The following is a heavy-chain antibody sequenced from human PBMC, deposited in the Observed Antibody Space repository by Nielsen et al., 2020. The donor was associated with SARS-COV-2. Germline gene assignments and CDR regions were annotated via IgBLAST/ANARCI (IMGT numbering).Heavy chain of an antibody. CDR2: ISYDGSNK. V-gene: IGHV3-30*18. CDR1: GFTFSSYG. J-gene: IGHJ4*02. CDR3: AKDRGYCSGGICYYFYY. D-gene: IGHD2-15*01. Sequence: GESLKISCAASGFTFSSYGMHWVRQAPGKGLEWVAVISYDGSNKYYADSVKGRFTISRDNSKNTLYLQMNSLRAEDTAVYYCAKDRGYCSGGICYYFYYWGQGTLVTVSS.